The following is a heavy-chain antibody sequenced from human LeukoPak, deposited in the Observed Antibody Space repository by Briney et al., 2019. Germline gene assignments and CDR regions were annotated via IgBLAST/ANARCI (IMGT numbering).Heavy chain of an antibody. CDR1: GGSISSSSYY. CDR2: IYYSGST. J-gene: IGHJ4*02. Sequence: PSETLSLTCTVSGGSISSSSYYWGWIRQPPGKGLEWIGSIYYSGSTYYNPSLKSRVTISVDTSKNQFSLKLSSVTAADTAVYYCARGSSSSLAPADYWGQGTLFTVSS. D-gene: IGHD6-13*01. V-gene: IGHV4-39*01. CDR3: ARGSSSSLAPADY.